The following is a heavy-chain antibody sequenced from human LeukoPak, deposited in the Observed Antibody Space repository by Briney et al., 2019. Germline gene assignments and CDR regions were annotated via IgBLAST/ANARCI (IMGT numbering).Heavy chain of an antibody. D-gene: IGHD3-22*01. Sequence: GGSLRLSCAASGFTVSSNYMSWVRQAPGKGLEWVSVIYSGGSTYYADSVKGRFTISRDNSKNTLYLQMNSLRAEDTAVYYCARDDSSGYSGGFDYWGQGTLVTVSS. V-gene: IGHV3-66*01. CDR2: IYSGGST. J-gene: IGHJ4*02. CDR1: GFTVSSNY. CDR3: ARDDSSGYSGGFDY.